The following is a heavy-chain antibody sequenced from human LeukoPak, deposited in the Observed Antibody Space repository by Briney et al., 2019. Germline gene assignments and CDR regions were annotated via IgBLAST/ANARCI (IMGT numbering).Heavy chain of an antibody. J-gene: IGHJ4*02. Sequence: GGSLRLSCAASGFTFSSYEMNWVRQAPGKGLEWVSYISSSGSTIYYADSVKGRFTISRDNAKNSLYLQMNSLRAEDTAVYYCAREPYRGGDCYPFYFDYWGQGTLVTVSP. CDR2: ISSSGSTI. CDR3: AREPYRGGDCYPFYFDY. D-gene: IGHD2-21*02. V-gene: IGHV3-48*03. CDR1: GFTFSSYE.